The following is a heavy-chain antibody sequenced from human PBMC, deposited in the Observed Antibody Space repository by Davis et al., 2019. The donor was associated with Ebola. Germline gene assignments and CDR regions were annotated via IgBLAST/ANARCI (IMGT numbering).Heavy chain of an antibody. CDR2: IYYSGST. CDR1: GGSFSGYY. CDR3: AFVGVNTKGDARDI. V-gene: IGHV4-34*01. Sequence: SETLSLTCAVYGGSFSGYYWGWIRQPPGKGLEWIGTIYYSGSTYYNPSLKSRVTISADTSKNQFSLQLISVTAADTATYYCAFVGVNTKGDARDIWGQGTNVIVSS. J-gene: IGHJ3*02. D-gene: IGHD1-26*01.